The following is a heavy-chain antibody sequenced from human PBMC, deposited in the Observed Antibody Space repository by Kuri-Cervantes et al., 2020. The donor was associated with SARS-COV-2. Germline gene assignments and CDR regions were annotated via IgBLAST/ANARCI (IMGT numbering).Heavy chain of an antibody. CDR1: GFTFSSYS. Sequence: GESLKISCAASGFTFSSYSMNWVSQAPGKGLEWVASIGGTSGSTYYADSVKGRFTISRDNNRNTLFLQMISLGADDTAVYYCAKAYEIVLLVGFDFWGRGTVVTVSS. CDR3: AKAYEIVLLVGFDF. D-gene: IGHD2-15*01. V-gene: IGHV3-21*04. J-gene: IGHJ4*02. CDR2: IGGTSGST.